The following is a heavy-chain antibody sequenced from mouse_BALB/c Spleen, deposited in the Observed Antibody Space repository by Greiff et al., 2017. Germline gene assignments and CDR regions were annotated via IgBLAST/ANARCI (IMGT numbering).Heavy chain of an antibody. Sequence: EVKLVESGGGLVQPGGSMKLSCVASGFTFSNYWMNWVRQSPEKGLEWVAEIRLKSNNYATHYAESVKGRFTISRDDSKSSVYLQMNNLRAEDTGIYYCTPGGLLLYYAMDYWGQGTSVTVSS. J-gene: IGHJ4*01. CDR2: IRLKSNNYAT. CDR1: GFTFSNYW. CDR3: TPGGLLLYYAMDY. D-gene: IGHD2-3*01. V-gene: IGHV6-6*02.